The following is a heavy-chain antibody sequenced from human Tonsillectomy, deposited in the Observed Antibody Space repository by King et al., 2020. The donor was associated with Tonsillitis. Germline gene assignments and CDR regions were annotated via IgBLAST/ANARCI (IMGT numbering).Heavy chain of an antibody. CDR2: ISYDGSNK. D-gene: IGHD3-22*01. V-gene: IGHV3-33*05. CDR3: ATDLVEYDSSGYYYGWFDP. Sequence: VQLVESGGGVVQPGRSLRLSCAASGFTFSSYGMHWVRQAPGKGLEWVALISYDGSNKYYADAVKGRFTVSRDNSKNTLYLQMNSLRAEDTAEYYCATDLVEYDSSGYYYGWFDPWGQGTLVTVSS. CDR1: GFTFSSYG. J-gene: IGHJ5*02.